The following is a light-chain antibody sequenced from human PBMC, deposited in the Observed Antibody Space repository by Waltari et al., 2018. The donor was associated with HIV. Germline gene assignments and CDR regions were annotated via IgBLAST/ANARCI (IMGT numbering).Light chain of an antibody. CDR3: SSYAGSNNYV. CDR1: SSDVGRYNY. CDR2: EVS. V-gene: IGLV2-8*01. J-gene: IGLJ1*01. Sequence: QSALTQPPSASGSPGQSVTISCTGTSSDVGRYNYVSWYEQHPGKAPKLMIYEVSKRPAGVPDLFSRSKSGNTASLTVSGLQAEDEADYYCSSYAGSNNYVFGTGTKVTVL.